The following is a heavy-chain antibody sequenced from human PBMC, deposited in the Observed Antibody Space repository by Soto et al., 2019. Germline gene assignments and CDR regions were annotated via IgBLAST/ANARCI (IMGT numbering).Heavy chain of an antibody. V-gene: IGHV1-46*03. CDR2: INPSGGST. J-gene: IGHJ5*02. CDR1: GYTFTSYY. Sequence: ASVKVSCKASGYTFTSYYMHWVRQAPGQGLEWMGIINPSGGSTSYAQKFQGGVTMTRDTSTSTVYMELSSLRSEDTAVYYCATAYSSWGDWFDPWGQGTLVTVSS. D-gene: IGHD6-6*01. CDR3: ATAYSSWGDWFDP.